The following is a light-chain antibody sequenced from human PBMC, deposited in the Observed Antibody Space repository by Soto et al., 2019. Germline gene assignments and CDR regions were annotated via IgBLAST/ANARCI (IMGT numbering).Light chain of an antibody. V-gene: IGKV3-15*01. Sequence: DIVLPQSQANLYLSPWASVTLSCRARQSVSNYLAWYTPKPGQAPRLLIYGASTRATGIPARFSGSGSVTEFTLTISSLPSEDFAVDDCQQYDNWPTFGPGTKVDIK. CDR3: QQYDNWPT. J-gene: IGKJ1*01. CDR2: GAS. CDR1: QSVSNY.